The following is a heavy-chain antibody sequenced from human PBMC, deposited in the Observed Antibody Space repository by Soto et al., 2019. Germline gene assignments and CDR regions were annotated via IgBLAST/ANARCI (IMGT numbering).Heavy chain of an antibody. D-gene: IGHD1-20*01. J-gene: IGHJ4*02. Sequence: ASVKVSCKASGYTFTSYYMHWVRQATGQGLEWMGWMNPNTGNTGYAQKFQGRVTMTRNTSISTAYMELSSLRSEDTAVYYCAREITGKFPNWGQGTLVTVSS. CDR3: AREITGKFPN. V-gene: IGHV1-8*02. CDR1: GYTFTSYY. CDR2: MNPNTGNT.